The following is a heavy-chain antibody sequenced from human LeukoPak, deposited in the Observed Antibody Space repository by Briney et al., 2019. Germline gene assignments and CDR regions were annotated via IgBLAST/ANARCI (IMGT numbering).Heavy chain of an antibody. CDR3: AKKSYYGSGTTKKSGAFDI. D-gene: IGHD3-10*01. Sequence: GGSLRLSCAASGFTFSSYAMSWVRQAPGKGLEWVSAISGSGGSTYYADSVKGRFTISRDNSKNTLYLQMNSLRAEDTAVYYCAKKSYYGSGTTKKSGAFDIWGQGTMVTVSS. CDR2: ISGSGGST. V-gene: IGHV3-23*01. CDR1: GFTFSSYA. J-gene: IGHJ3*02.